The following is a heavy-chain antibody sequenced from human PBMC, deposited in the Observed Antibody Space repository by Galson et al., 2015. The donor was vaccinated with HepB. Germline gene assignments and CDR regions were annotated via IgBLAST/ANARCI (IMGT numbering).Heavy chain of an antibody. CDR2: IRSRASSYAT. Sequence: SCAASGFTFSDSDVHWVRQASGKGLGWVGRIRSRASSYATAYDASVKGRFTISRDDSKNTAYLQMNSLKTEDTAVYYCTGKYSSGVDYFEYWGQGSLVTVSS. CDR1: GFTFSDSD. J-gene: IGHJ4*02. D-gene: IGHD6-25*01. CDR3: TGKYSSGVDYFEY. V-gene: IGHV3-73*01.